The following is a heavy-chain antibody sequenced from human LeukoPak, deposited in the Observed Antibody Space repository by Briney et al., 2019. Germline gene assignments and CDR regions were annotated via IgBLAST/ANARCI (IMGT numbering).Heavy chain of an antibody. J-gene: IGHJ4*02. CDR1: GDSISSGGYS. V-gene: IGHV4-30-2*01. CDR3: ARVTTVTTFDY. D-gene: IGHD4-11*01. CDR2: IYHSGAT. Sequence: SETLSLTCAVSGDSISSGGYSWSWIRQPPGKGLEWIGYIYHSGATYYNPSLKSRVTILVDRSKNQFSLKLGSVTAADTAVYYCARVTTVTTFDYWGQGTLVSVSS.